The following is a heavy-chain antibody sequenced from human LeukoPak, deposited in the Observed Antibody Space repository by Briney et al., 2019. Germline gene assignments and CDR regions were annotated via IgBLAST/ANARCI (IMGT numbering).Heavy chain of an antibody. CDR2: IYYSGST. CDR1: GGSISSYY. Sequence: SETLSLTCTVSGGSISSYYWSWIRQPPGKGLEWIGYIYYSGSTNYNPSLKSRVTISVDTSKNQFSLKLSSVTAADTAVYYCARTPFYYDSSGYYRHFTFDYWGQGTLATVSS. D-gene: IGHD3-22*01. CDR3: ARTPFYYDSSGYYRHFTFDY. V-gene: IGHV4-59*01. J-gene: IGHJ4*02.